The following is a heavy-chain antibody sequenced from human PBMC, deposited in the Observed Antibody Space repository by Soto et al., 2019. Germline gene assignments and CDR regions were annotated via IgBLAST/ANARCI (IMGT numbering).Heavy chain of an antibody. CDR1: GFSLKTNGVG. CDR2: IYWDDDK. Sequence: SGPTLVNPTQTLTLTCTISGFSLKTNGVGVGWIRQPPGKALEWLAIIYWDDDKRYSPSLKSRLTITKDTSKNQVVLTMTNMDPVDTATFYCAHRRARNDIAAFDYWGQGTLVTVSS. D-gene: IGHD6-25*01. V-gene: IGHV2-5*02. CDR3: AHRRARNDIAAFDY. J-gene: IGHJ4*02.